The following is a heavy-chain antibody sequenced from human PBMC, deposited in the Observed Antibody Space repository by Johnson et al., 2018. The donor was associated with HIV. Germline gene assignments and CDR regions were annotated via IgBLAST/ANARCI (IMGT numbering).Heavy chain of an antibody. CDR3: ARDRAVAGTHHDGFDI. D-gene: IGHD6-19*01. J-gene: IGHJ3*02. V-gene: IGHV3-13*01. Sequence: VQLVESGGGVVQPGGSLRLSCAASGFTFSSFGMHWVRQAPGKGLEWVSGLGTAGDTYYAGSLKGRFTISREDAKNSLYLQMNSLRAGDTAVYYCARDRAVAGTHHDGFDIWGQGTMVTGSS. CDR2: LGTAGDT. CDR1: GFTFSSFG.